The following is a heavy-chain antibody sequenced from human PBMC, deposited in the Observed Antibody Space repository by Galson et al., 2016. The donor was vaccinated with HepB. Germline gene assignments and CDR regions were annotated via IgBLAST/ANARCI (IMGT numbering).Heavy chain of an antibody. Sequence: SETLSLTCTVSGDSVISSNWWNWVRQPPGKGLEWIGEIFHSGGPNYNPSLKSRVTISLDKSNNHISLRLSSVTAVDTAVYYCTRARRYCSSSSCYLDPWGQGTLVTVSS. CDR1: GDSVISSNW. CDR2: IFHSGGP. CDR3: TRARRYCSSSSCYLDP. J-gene: IGHJ5*02. V-gene: IGHV4-4*02. D-gene: IGHD2-2*01.